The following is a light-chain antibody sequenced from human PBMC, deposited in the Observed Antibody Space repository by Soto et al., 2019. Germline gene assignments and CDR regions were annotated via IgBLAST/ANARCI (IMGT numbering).Light chain of an antibody. J-gene: IGKJ4*01. CDR3: QQYGGSPLVT. V-gene: IGKV3-20*01. Sequence: ETVLTQSPGTLSLSPGETATLSCRASQSISSGYLAWYQQRPGQAPRLLISGASNRATGIPDRFSGSGSGTDFTLTISRLEPEDFAVYYCQQYGGSPLVTFGGGTKVEIK. CDR2: GAS. CDR1: QSISSGY.